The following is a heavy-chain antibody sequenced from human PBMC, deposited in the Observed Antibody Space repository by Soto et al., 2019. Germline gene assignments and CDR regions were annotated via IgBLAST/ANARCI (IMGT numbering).Heavy chain of an antibody. V-gene: IGHV1-69*02. CDR2: IIPIVDIP. D-gene: IGHD2-8*02. J-gene: IGHJ6*02. CDR3: ASHFTGVLVLGTSPPGGDNFGWDV. Sequence: QVQLVQSGAEVKKPGSSVKVSCKASGGTFSRYTFTWVRQAPGQGLEWMGRIIPIVDIPNYAPKFQGRVTITGDKSTSTAYMELSRLTSDDTAVYYCASHFTGVLVLGTSPPGGDNFGWDVWGQGTTVSVS. CDR1: GGTFSRYT.